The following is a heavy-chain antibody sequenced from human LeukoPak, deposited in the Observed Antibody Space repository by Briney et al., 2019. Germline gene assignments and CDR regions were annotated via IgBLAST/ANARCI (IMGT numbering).Heavy chain of an antibody. CDR3: AKDINLREGY. D-gene: IGHD1-14*01. J-gene: IGHJ4*02. V-gene: IGHV3-11*06. Sequence: TGGSLRLSCAASGFTFSDYYMSWIRQAPGKGLEWISYISGSSVYTNYADSVRGRFTISRDNAKNSLYLQMNSLSAEDTAVYYCAKDINLREGYWGQGTLVTVSS. CDR1: GFTFSDYY. CDR2: ISGSSVYT.